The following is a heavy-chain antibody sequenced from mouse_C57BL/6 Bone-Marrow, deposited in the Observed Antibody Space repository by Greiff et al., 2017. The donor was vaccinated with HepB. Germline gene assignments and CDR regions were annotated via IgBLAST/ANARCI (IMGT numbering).Heavy chain of an antibody. CDR3: ASLPFYYAMDY. D-gene: IGHD2-10*01. CDR1: GFTFSDYG. CDR2: ISSGSSTI. J-gene: IGHJ4*01. V-gene: IGHV5-17*01. Sequence: EVKLQESGGGLVKPGGSLKLSCAASGFTFSDYGMHWVRQAPEKGLEWVAYISSGSSTIYYADTVKGRFTISRDNAKNTLFLQMTSLRSEDTAMYYCASLPFYYAMDYWGQGTSVTVSS.